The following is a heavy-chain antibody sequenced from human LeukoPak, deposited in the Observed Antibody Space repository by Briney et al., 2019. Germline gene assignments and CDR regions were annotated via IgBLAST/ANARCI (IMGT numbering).Heavy chain of an antibody. V-gene: IGHV3-13*01. CDR1: GFTFSSYD. J-gene: IGHJ6*02. Sequence: GGSLRLSCAASGFTFSSYDMHWVRQATGKGLEWVSAIDTAGNTYYLGSVEGRFTISRDDAKNSLYLQMNSLRDGDTAVYYCIRIRTREHQYGMDVWGQGTLVTVSS. CDR3: IRIRTREHQYGMDV. D-gene: IGHD1-26*01. CDR2: IDTAGNT.